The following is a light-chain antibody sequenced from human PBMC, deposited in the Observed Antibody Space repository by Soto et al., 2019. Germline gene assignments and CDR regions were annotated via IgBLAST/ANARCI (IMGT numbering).Light chain of an antibody. CDR2: DVT. J-gene: IGLJ2*01. CDR1: SSDVGGYNY. Sequence: QSALTQPPSASGSPGQSVTISCTGTSSDVGGYNYVSWYQQHPGKAPKLMIYDVTKRPSGVPDRFSGSKSGSTASLTVSGLQAEDEADYYCNSYTSSSTLVFGGGTKLTVL. V-gene: IGLV2-8*01. CDR3: NSYTSSSTLV.